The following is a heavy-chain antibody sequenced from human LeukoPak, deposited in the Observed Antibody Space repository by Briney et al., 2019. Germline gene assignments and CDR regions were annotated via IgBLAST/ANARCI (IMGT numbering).Heavy chain of an antibody. Sequence: GGSLRLSCAASGFTFSSYAMTWLRQAPGKGLEWVSSISGSGGTTNYADSVKGRFTISRDNAKNTLYLQMNSLRAEDTAVYYCAAVAAARPGDYWGQGTLVTVSS. D-gene: IGHD6-19*01. V-gene: IGHV3-23*01. CDR3: AAVAAARPGDY. J-gene: IGHJ4*02. CDR2: ISGSGGTT. CDR1: GFTFSSYA.